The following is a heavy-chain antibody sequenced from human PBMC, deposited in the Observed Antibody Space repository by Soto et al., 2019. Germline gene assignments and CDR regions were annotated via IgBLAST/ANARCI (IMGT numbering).Heavy chain of an antibody. J-gene: IGHJ4*02. CDR3: ATRDSSGYRSGVGPGY. V-gene: IGHV3-23*01. CDR1: GFTFSSYA. Sequence: EVQLLESGGGLVQPGGSLRLSCAASGFTFSSYAMSWVRQAPGKGLEWVSAISGSGGSTYYADSVKGRFTISRDNSKNALYLQMNSLRAEDTAVYYCATRDSSGYRSGVGPGYWGQGTLVTVSS. CDR2: ISGSGGST. D-gene: IGHD3-22*01.